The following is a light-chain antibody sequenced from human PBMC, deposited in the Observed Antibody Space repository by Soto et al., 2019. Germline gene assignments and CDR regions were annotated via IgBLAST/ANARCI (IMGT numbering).Light chain of an antibody. Sequence: SYELTQPPSGSVAPGKTARITCGGNNLGSKSVHWYQQKPGQAPVLVIYYDSDRPSGIPERFSGSNSGNTATLTISRVAAGDEADYYCQVWDSSSDHPVFGGGTKLTVL. J-gene: IGLJ2*01. CDR1: NLGSKS. CDR3: QVWDSSSDHPV. CDR2: YDS. V-gene: IGLV3-21*04.